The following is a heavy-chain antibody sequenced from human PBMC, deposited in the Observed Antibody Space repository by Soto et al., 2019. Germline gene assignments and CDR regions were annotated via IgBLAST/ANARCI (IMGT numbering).Heavy chain of an antibody. Sequence: PSETLSLTCTVSGGSMKSFFRSWIRQPPGKGLEWIGYIPNSGGPTYTPSLKSRVTIAIDTSRNQFSLRLTSVTTADTAVYYCAASQMGLISVLGTWGQGIQVTVSS. J-gene: IGHJ4*02. CDR2: IPNSGGP. CDR1: GGSMKSFF. V-gene: IGHV4-59*01. CDR3: AASQMGLISVLGT. D-gene: IGHD1-1*01.